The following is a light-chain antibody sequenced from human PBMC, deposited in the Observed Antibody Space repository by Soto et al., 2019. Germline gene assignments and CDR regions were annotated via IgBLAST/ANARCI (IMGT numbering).Light chain of an antibody. Sequence: EFVLKQSPGTLSLTPGEGATLSCRASQTISSSYFAWYQQQPGQAPRLLISGAASRATGVPDRLSGSGSGTDFTLTISRLEPEDFAVYYCQQYGSSPPITFGHGTKVDNK. CDR3: QQYGSSPPIT. CDR1: QTISSSY. CDR2: GAA. V-gene: IGKV3-20*01. J-gene: IGKJ3*01.